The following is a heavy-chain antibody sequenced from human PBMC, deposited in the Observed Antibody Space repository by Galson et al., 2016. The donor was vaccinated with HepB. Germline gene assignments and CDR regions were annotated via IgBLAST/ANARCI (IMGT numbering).Heavy chain of an antibody. J-gene: IGHJ3*01. CDR2: ICGSCTSI. D-gene: IGHD2-15*01. CDR1: GFTFSDYY. Sequence: SLRLSCAASGFTFSDYYMTWVRQAPGKGLEWLSYICGSCTSIYYADSARGRFTISRDNAKNSLYLQMNSLRAEDTAMYFCARVVVVGSTLESFDLWGKGTMVTVSS. V-gene: IGHV3-11*01. CDR3: ARVVVVGSTLESFDL.